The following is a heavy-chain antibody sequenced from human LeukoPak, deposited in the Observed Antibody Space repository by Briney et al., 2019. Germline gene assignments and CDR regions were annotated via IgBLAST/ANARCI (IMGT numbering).Heavy chain of an antibody. CDR1: GGSLSDFY. V-gene: IGHV4-34*01. CDR3: ARVNLRYKWDNTVVRMFYYYYMDI. D-gene: IGHD1/OR15-1a*01. CDR2: IHHSGST. J-gene: IGHJ6*03. Sequence: SETLSLTCAVYGGSLSDFYWNWIRQTPGRGLEWIGEIHHSGSTKYNPSLKSRLIMSVDTAKNHLSLSLASVVAADAVDYSSARVNLRYKWDNTVVRMFYYYYMDIWGKGTTVTVSS.